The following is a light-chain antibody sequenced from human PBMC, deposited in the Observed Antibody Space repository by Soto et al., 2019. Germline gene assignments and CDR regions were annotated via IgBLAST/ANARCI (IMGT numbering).Light chain of an antibody. CDR2: DAS. CDR3: QQYGRTPLT. Sequence: DIQMTQSPSTLSASVGDRVTITCRASQSISSWLAWYQQRPGKAPKALIYDASTLASGVPSRFNGSGSGTDFTLTISRLEPEDFAVYYCQQYGRTPLTFGGGTKV. V-gene: IGKV1-5*01. CDR1: QSISSW. J-gene: IGKJ4*01.